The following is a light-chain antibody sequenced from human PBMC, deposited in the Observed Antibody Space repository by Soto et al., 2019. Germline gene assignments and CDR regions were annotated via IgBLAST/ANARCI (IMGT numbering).Light chain of an antibody. CDR3: MQPLHSPFT. CDR2: LGS. Sequence: DVVMTQSPLSLPVTPGEPASISCRSSQSRLHSNGYNYLDWYLQKPGQSPQLLIYLGSNRASGVPDRFSGSGSGTDFALKISRVEAEDVGVYYCMQPLHSPFTFGPGTKGDIK. V-gene: IGKV2-28*01. CDR1: QSRLHSNGYNY. J-gene: IGKJ3*01.